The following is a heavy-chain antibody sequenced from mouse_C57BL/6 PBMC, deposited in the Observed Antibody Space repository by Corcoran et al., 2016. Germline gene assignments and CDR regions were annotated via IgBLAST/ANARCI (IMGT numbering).Heavy chain of an antibody. J-gene: IGHJ2*01. CDR3: ARRYYGNSYYFDY. Sequence: QIQLVQSGPELKKPGETVKISCKASGYTFTTYGMSWVKQAPGKGLRWMGWINTYSGVPTYADDFKGRFACSLETSASTAYLQINNLKNEDTATYFCARRYYGNSYYFDYWGQGTTLTVSS. CDR1: GYTFTTYG. CDR2: INTYSGVP. D-gene: IGHD2-1*01. V-gene: IGHV9-3*01.